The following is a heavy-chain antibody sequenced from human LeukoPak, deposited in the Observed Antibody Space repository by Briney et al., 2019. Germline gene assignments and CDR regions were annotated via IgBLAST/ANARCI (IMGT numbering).Heavy chain of an antibody. CDR2: IKQDGSET. CDR1: GFTFSSYW. J-gene: IGHJ5*02. Sequence: GGSLRLSCAASGFTFSSYWMSWVRQAPGKGLEWVANIKQDGSETYHAASVEGRFTISRDNAKNSLYLEMNSLRAEDTAVYYCARENVMGWFDPWGQGTLVTVSS. D-gene: IGHD1-1*01. CDR3: ARENVMGWFDP. V-gene: IGHV3-7*01.